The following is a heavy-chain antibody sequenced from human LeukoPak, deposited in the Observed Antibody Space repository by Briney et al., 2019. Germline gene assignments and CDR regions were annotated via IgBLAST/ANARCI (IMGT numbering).Heavy chain of an antibody. CDR2: IYYSGST. Sequence: PSETLSLTCTVSGGSISSSSDYWGWIRQPPGKGLEWIGTIYYSGSTYYNPSLKSRVTISVDTSKNQFSLKLSSVTAADTAVYYCARDQVYDILTGYYSSTLIRGGLSWTFDYWGQGTLVTVSS. D-gene: IGHD3-9*01. V-gene: IGHV4-39*07. CDR1: GGSISSSSDY. CDR3: ARDQVYDILTGYYSSTLIRGGLSWTFDY. J-gene: IGHJ4*02.